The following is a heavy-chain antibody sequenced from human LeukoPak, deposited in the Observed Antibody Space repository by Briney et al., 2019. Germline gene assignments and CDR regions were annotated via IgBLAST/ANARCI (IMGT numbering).Heavy chain of an antibody. CDR3: ARDGVECSSTSCYEDYYYGMDV. D-gene: IGHD2-2*01. Sequence: ASVKVSCKASGYTFTGYCMHWVRQAPGQGLEWMGWINPNSGGTNYAQKFQGRVTMTRDTSISTAYMELSRLRSDDTAVYYCARDGVECSSTSCYEDYYYGMDVWGQGTTVTVSS. CDR2: INPNSGGT. J-gene: IGHJ6*02. CDR1: GYTFTGYC. V-gene: IGHV1-2*02.